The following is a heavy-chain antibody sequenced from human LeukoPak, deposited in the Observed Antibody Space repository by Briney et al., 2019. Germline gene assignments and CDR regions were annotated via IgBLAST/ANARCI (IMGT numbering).Heavy chain of an antibody. J-gene: IGHJ3*01. CDR2: VYYTGST. V-gene: IGHV4-39*01. CDR3: ARHVAYIPRSQGAFGV. D-gene: IGHD3-16*01. CDR1: DVSISTKSYY. Sequence: PSETLSLTCAVSDVSISTKSYYWGWVRQPPGKGLEWIGNVYYTGSTDYTPSLKSRVTMSVDMSKNHFSLDLTSVTAADTAVYYCARHVAYIPRSQGAFGVWGQGTTVYVSS.